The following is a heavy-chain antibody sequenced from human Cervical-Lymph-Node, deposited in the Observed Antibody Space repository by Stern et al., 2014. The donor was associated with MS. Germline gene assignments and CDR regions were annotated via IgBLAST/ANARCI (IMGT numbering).Heavy chain of an antibody. V-gene: IGHV2-5*04. Sequence: QITLKESGPTLVKPTQTLTLTCTFSGFSLSTSGVGVGWIRQPPGKALEWLALIYWDDDKTYRPSLKTRLTITQDTSKNQVVLKMTNMDPVDTGTYYCVRIGTGVAFWGQGTLVTVSS. CDR3: VRIGTGVAF. D-gene: IGHD7-27*01. J-gene: IGHJ4*02. CDR2: IYWDDDK. CDR1: GFSLSTSGVG.